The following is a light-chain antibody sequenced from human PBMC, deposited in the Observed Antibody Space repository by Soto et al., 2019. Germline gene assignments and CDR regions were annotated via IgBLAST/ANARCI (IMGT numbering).Light chain of an antibody. V-gene: IGLV4-69*01. CDR1: SRHSNYA. Sequence: QSVRTQSPSASASLGASVKLTCTLSSRHSNYAIAWHQQQPEKGPRYLMTVNSDGSHNKEDGIPDRFSGSRSGAERYLTISSLQSEDEADYYCQTWDTGIRVFGGGTKLTVL. CDR2: VNSDGSH. J-gene: IGLJ3*02. CDR3: QTWDTGIRV.